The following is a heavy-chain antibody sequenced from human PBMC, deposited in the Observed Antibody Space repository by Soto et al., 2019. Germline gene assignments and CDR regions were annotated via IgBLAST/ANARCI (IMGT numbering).Heavy chain of an antibody. V-gene: IGHV3-23*01. D-gene: IGHD2-15*01. CDR3: AKDKVDHNSVWDPFDI. J-gene: IGHJ3*02. CDR1: GFTFSDYA. CDR2: LGGSNSDT. Sequence: EEQLLESGGGLVQPGGSLRLSCAASGFTFSDYAMSWVRQAPGKGLEWVSGLGGSNSDTHYAASVEGRFTVSRDNSRSTLFLPMNSLRVEDTAVYYCAKDKVDHNSVWDPFDIWGQGTMVTVSA.